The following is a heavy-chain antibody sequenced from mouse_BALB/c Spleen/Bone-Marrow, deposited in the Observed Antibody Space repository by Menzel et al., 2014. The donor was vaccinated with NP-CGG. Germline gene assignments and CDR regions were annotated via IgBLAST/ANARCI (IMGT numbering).Heavy chain of an antibody. V-gene: IGHV1-7*01. Sequence: QVQLQQSGAELAKPGASVKMFCKASGYTFTNYWMHRVKQRPGQGLEWIGYTNPSTGYTEYNQKFKDKATLTADKSSSTAYMQLSSLTSEDSAVYYCARIYYYGRDYWGQGITLTVSS. D-gene: IGHD1-1*01. CDR2: TNPSTGYT. J-gene: IGHJ2*01. CDR3: ARIYYYGRDY. CDR1: GYTFTNYW.